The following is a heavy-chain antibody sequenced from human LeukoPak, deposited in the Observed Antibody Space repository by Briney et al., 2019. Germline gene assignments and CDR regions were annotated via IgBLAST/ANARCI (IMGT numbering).Heavy chain of an antibody. CDR2: INPNSGGT. V-gene: IGHV1-2*02. CDR1: GYTFTSYY. D-gene: IGHD3-22*01. J-gene: IGHJ5*02. CDR3: ARGPYYYDSSGRRVWFDP. Sequence: ASVKVSCKASGYTFTSYYMHWVRQAPGQGLEWMGWINPNSGGTNYAQKFQGRVTMTRDTSISTAYMELSRLRSDDTAVYYCARGPYYYDSSGRRVWFDPWGQGTLVTVSS.